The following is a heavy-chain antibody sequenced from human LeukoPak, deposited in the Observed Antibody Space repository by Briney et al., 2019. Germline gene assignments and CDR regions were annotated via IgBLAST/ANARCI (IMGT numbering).Heavy chain of an antibody. J-gene: IGHJ4*02. Sequence: SETLSLTCTVSGDSIRNFYWNWIRQSPGKGLEWIGHIYQSGNTNYNPSLKSRLTMSIDTSKNQFSLNLNSVTAADTAVYYCARGNYGSGSYYVVDFDYWGQGTLVTVSS. CDR2: IYQSGNT. CDR1: GDSIRNFY. V-gene: IGHV4-59*01. CDR3: ARGNYGSGSYYVVDFDY. D-gene: IGHD3-10*01.